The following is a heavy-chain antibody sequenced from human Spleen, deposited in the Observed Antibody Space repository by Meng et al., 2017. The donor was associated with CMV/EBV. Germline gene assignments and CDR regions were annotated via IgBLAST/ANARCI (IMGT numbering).Heavy chain of an antibody. CDR1: GYSLIELS. D-gene: IGHD2-21*02. Sequence: ASVKVSCKVSGYSLIELSMQWVRQAPGKGLEWLGGFDPEAGETIYAQKFQGRVTLTEDTSTNTAYMEPRSLKSADTAVYYCVTDDLCSGGDCSVAYWGQGVLVTVSS. J-gene: IGHJ4*02. CDR3: VTDDLCSGGDCSVAY. V-gene: IGHV1-24*01. CDR2: FDPEAGET.